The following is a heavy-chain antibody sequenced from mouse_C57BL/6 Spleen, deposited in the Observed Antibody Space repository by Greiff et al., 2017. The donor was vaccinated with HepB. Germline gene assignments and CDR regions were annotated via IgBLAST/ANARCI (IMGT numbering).Heavy chain of an antibody. Sequence: EVQGVESGGDLVKPGGSLKLSCAASGFTFSSYGMSWVRQTPDKRLEWVATISSGGSYTYYPDSVKGRFTISRDNAKNTLYLQMSSLKSEDTAMYYCARLRQDAMDYWGQGTSVTVSS. V-gene: IGHV5-6*01. J-gene: IGHJ4*01. CDR2: ISSGGSYT. CDR3: ARLRQDAMDY. CDR1: GFTFSSYG.